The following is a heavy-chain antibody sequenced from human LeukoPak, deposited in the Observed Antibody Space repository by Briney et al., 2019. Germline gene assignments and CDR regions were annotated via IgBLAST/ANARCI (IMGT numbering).Heavy chain of an antibody. D-gene: IGHD3-22*01. Sequence: GASVKVSCKASGYTFTSYDINWVRQATGQGLEWMGWMNPNSGNTGYAQKFQGRVTITRNTSISTAYMELRSLRSDDTAVYFCARHRLHRIYYDTTGYYHDACDIWGQGTMVTVSS. CDR3: ARHRLHRIYYDTTGYYHDACDI. V-gene: IGHV1-8*03. CDR1: GYTFTSYD. CDR2: MNPNSGNT. J-gene: IGHJ3*02.